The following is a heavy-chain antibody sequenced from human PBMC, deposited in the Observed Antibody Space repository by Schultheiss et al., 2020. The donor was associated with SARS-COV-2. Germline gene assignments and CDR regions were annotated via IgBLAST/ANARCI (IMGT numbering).Heavy chain of an antibody. D-gene: IGHD4-17*01. CDR2: IKPDGTEK. CDR1: GFAFSTYW. J-gene: IGHJ6*02. CDR3: AKDLDYGDYFYYYYGMDV. V-gene: IGHV3-7*01. Sequence: GGSLRLSCAASGFAFSTYWMNWVRQAPGKGLEWVANIKPDGTEKFYADSMKGRYTISRDNSKNTLYLQMNSLRAEDTAVYYCAKDLDYGDYFYYYYGMDVWGQGTTVTVSS.